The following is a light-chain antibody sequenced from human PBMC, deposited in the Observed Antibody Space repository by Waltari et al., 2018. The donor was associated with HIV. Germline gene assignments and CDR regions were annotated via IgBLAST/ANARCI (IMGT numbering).Light chain of an antibody. V-gene: IGKV2-28*01. CDR1: QSLLHSNGYNY. J-gene: IGKJ2*03. Sequence: EIVMTQSPLSLPVTPGEPASISCRSSQSLLHSNGYNYLDWYLQKPGQSPQLLIYLGSNRASGVPDRFRGSGSGTDFTLKISRVEAEDVGVYYCMQALQTPPSFGQGTKLEIK. CDR3: MQALQTPPS. CDR2: LGS.